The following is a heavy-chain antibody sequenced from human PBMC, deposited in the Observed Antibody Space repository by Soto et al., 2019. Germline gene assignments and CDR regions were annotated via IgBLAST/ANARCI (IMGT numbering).Heavy chain of an antibody. CDR3: VRLVFITMIVVVTKTPYYYYGMDV. D-gene: IGHD3-22*01. V-gene: IGHV1-46*01. Sequence: ASVKVSCKASGYTFTSYYMHWVRQAPGQGLEWMGIINPSGGSTSYAQKFRGRVTMTRDTSTSTVYMELSSLRSEDTAVYYCVRLVFITMIVVVTKTPYYYYGMDVWGQGTTVTVSS. CDR2: INPSGGST. CDR1: GYTFTSYY. J-gene: IGHJ6*02.